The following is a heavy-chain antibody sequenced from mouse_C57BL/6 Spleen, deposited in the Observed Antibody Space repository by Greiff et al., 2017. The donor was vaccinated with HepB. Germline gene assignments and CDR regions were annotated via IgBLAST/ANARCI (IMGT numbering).Heavy chain of an antibody. D-gene: IGHD2-4*01. Sequence: QVQLQQSGPELVKPGASVKISCKASGYAFSSSWMNWVKQRPGKGLEWIGRIYPGDGDTNYNGKFKGKATLTADKSSSTAYMQLSSLTSEDSAVYFCARFGTYDYDEWGYWGQGTTLTVSS. CDR1: GYAFSSSW. V-gene: IGHV1-82*01. CDR2: IYPGDGDT. J-gene: IGHJ2*01. CDR3: ARFGTYDYDEWGY.